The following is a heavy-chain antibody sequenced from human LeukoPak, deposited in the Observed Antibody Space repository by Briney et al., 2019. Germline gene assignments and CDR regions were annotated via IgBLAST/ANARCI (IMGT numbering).Heavy chain of an antibody. CDR2: IGTAGDT. J-gene: IGHJ4*02. CDR1: GFTFSSYD. CDR3: ARGRGPYSGSYSEFDY. D-gene: IGHD1-26*01. Sequence: GGSLRLSCAASGFTFSSYDMHWVRQATGKGLEWVSAIGTAGDTYYPGSVKGRFTISRENAKNSLYLQMNSLRAGDTAVYYCARGRGPYSGSYSEFDYWGQGTLVTASS. V-gene: IGHV3-13*01.